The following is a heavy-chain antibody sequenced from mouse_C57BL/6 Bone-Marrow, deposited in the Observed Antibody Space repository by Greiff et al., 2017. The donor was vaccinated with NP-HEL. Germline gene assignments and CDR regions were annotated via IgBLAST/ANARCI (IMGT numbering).Heavy chain of an antibody. CDR3: ARSEYYFDY. CDR2: IYPGSGST. J-gene: IGHJ2*01. Sequence: VQLQESGAELVKPGASVKMSCKASGYTFTSYWITWVKQRPGQGLEWIGDIYPGSGSTNYNEKFKSKATLTVDTSSSTAYMQLSSLTSEDSAVYYCARSEYYFDYWGQGTTLTVSS. V-gene: IGHV1-55*01. CDR1: GYTFTSYW.